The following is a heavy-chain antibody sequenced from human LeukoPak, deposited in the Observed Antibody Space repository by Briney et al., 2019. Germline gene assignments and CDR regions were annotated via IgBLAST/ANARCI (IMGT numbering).Heavy chain of an antibody. CDR1: GFTFSSYW. D-gene: IGHD5-18*01. Sequence: GGSLRLSCAASGFTFSSYWMHWVRQAPGKGLVWVSRINSDGSSTSYADSVKGRFTISRDNAKNTLYLQMNSLRAEDTAVYYCARTLGCSYGPPQSFDYWGQGTLVTVSS. V-gene: IGHV3-74*01. CDR3: ARTLGCSYGPPQSFDY. CDR2: INSDGSST. J-gene: IGHJ4*02.